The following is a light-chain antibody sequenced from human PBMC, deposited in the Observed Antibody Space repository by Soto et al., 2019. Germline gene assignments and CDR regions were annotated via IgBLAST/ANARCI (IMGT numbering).Light chain of an antibody. CDR2: DVS. CDR1: SSDVGGYKS. Sequence: QSALTQPSSVSGSPGQSVTISCTGTSSDVGGYKSVSWYQQHPGKAPKFMIYDVSERPSGVPDRFSGSKSGNTASLTISGLQAEDEADYYCCSYSGSYSYVFGTGTKLTV. CDR3: CSYSGSYSYV. V-gene: IGLV2-11*01. J-gene: IGLJ1*01.